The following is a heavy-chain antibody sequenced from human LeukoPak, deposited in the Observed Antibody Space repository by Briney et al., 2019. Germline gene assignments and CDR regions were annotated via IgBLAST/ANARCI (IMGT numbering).Heavy chain of an antibody. V-gene: IGHV3-21*01. J-gene: IGHJ4*02. CDR2: ISSTSTYI. D-gene: IGHD5-18*01. CDR3: AIDPGTVDTPMVPVWDY. Sequence: GESLRLSCAASGFTFSNYKMNWVRQAPGRGLEWFSSISSTSTYIYYTASVKGRFTISRDNAKKSLYMQMNSLRAEDTAVYYCAIDPGTVDTPMVPVWDYWGQGTVVTVSS. CDR1: GFTFSNYK.